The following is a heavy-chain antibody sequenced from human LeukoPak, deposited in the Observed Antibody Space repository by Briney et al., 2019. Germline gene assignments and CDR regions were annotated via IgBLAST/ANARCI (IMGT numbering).Heavy chain of an antibody. CDR3: ARDRGYSSGWSDFDY. J-gene: IGHJ4*02. Sequence: GASVKVSCKASGYTFTSNGINWVRQAPGQGLEWMGWISVYNGNTNSAQRLQGRVTMTTDTSTSTANMELRSLRSDDTAVYYCARDRGYSSGWSDFDYWGQGTLVTVSS. V-gene: IGHV1-18*01. D-gene: IGHD6-19*01. CDR1: GYTFTSNG. CDR2: ISVYNGNT.